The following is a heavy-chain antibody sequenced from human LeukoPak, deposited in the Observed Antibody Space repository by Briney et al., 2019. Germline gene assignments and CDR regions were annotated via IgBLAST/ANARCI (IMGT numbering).Heavy chain of an antibody. D-gene: IGHD3-10*01. CDR1: GGSISSSSYY. J-gene: IGHJ5*02. CDR3: ARHPTYYYGSGSSNWFDP. V-gene: IGHV4-39*01. Sequence: PSETLSLTCTVSGGSISSSSYYWGWIRQPPGKGLEWIGSIDYSGSTYYNPSLKSRVTISVDTSKNQFSLKLSSVTAADTAVYYCARHPTYYYGSGSSNWFDPWGQGTLVTVSS. CDR2: IDYSGST.